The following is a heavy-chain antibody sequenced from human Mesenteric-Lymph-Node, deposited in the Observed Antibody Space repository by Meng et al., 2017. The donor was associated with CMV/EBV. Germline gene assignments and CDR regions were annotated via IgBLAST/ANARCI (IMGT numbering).Heavy chain of an antibody. V-gene: IGHV4-4*02. J-gene: IGHJ6*02. CDR2: VYHNGNT. D-gene: IGHD2-21*01. CDR3: ARDRLFAPYYYYGMDV. Sequence: SETLSLTCAVSGGSVSSSHWWSWVRQPPGKGLEWIGEVYHNGNTNYNPSLRSRVTISVDTSKNQFSLKLSSVTAADTAVYYCARDRLFAPYYYYGMDVWGQGTTVTVSS. CDR1: GGSVSSSHW.